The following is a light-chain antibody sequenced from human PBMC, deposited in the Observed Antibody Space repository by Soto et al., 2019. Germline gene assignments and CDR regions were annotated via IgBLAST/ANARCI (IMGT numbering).Light chain of an antibody. Sequence: NVLPQSPSTLSLSPGEGSTLSCRASQSINTYLAWYQQKPGQAPRLLIYDASKRATGIPARFSGSGSGTNFTLTISSLEPEDFAVYYCQQRRRWQVTFGQGTRLEIK. CDR3: QQRRRWQVT. CDR2: DAS. V-gene: IGKV3D-11*02. CDR1: QSINTY. J-gene: IGKJ5*01.